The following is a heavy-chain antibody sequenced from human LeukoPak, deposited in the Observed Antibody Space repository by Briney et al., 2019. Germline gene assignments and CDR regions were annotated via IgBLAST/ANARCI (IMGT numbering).Heavy chain of an antibody. D-gene: IGHD3-22*01. J-gene: IGHJ4*02. CDR1: GYSFTSYW. CDR2: IYPGDSDT. CDR3: ARFPYYYDSSGYSYFDY. V-gene: IGHV5-51*01. Sequence: GESLKISCKGSGYSFTSYWSGWVRQMPGKGLEWMGIIYPGDSDTRYSPSFQGQVTISADKSISTAYLQWSSLKASDTAMYYCARFPYYYDSSGYSYFDYWGQGTLVTVSS.